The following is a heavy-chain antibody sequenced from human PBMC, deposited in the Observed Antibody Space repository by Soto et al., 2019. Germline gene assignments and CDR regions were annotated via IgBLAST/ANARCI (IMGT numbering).Heavy chain of an antibody. CDR3: ARHEGGVEYPSNWFDP. D-gene: IGHD2-8*02. V-gene: IGHV4-39*01. Sequence: SETLSLTCTVSGGSISSSSYYWGWIRQPPGKGLEWIGSIYYSGSTYYNPSLKSRVTISVDTSKNQFSLKLSSVTAADTAVYYCARHEGGVEYPSNWFDPWGQGTLVTVSS. CDR1: GGSISSSSYY. J-gene: IGHJ5*02. CDR2: IYYSGST.